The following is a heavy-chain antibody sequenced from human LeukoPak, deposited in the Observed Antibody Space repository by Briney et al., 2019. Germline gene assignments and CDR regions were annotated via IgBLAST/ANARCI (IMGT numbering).Heavy chain of an antibody. Sequence: SETLSLTCTVSGGSISSSSYYWAWIRQPPGKGLEWIGSIYYGGSTYYNPSLKRRVTISADTSKNQFSLKLSSVTAADTAVYFCARRVIVATIDYWGQGTLVTVSS. CDR1: GGSISSSSYY. CDR3: ARRVIVATIDY. CDR2: IYYGGST. J-gene: IGHJ4*02. D-gene: IGHD5-12*01. V-gene: IGHV4-39*01.